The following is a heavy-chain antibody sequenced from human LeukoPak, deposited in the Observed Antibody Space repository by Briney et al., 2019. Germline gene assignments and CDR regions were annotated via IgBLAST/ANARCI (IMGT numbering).Heavy chain of an antibody. Sequence: ASVKVSCKASGYTFTGYYMHWVRQAPGQGLEWMGWINPNSGGTNYAQKFKGWVTMTRDTSISTAYMELSRLRSDDTAVYYCARAHCSSTSCSPGSFDIWGQGTMVTVSS. D-gene: IGHD2-2*01. CDR3: ARAHCSSTSCSPGSFDI. CDR1: GYTFTGYY. CDR2: INPNSGGT. V-gene: IGHV1-2*04. J-gene: IGHJ3*02.